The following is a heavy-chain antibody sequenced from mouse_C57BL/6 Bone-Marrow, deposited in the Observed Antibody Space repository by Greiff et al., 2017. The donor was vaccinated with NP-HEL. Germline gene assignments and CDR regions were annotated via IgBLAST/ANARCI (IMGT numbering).Heavy chain of an antibody. Sequence: VQLKESGGGLVKPGGSLKLSCAASGFTFSDYGMHWVRQAPEKGLEWVAYISSGSSTIYYADTVKGRFTISRDNAKNTLFLQMTSLRSEDTAMYYCARSPYYDYDGFAYWGQGTLVTVSA. J-gene: IGHJ3*01. D-gene: IGHD2-4*01. V-gene: IGHV5-17*01. CDR3: ARSPYYDYDGFAY. CDR1: GFTFSDYG. CDR2: ISSGSSTI.